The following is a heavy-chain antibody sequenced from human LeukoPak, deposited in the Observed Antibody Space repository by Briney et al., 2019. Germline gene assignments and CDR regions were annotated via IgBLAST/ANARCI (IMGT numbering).Heavy chain of an antibody. CDR1: GFSLSTSGMR. CDR3: ARTLDYVGNTGFDY. Sequence: SGPALVKPTQTHTLTCTFTGFSLSTSGMRVSWIRQPPGKALEWLARIDWDDDKFYSTSLKTRLTISKDTSKNPVVLTVTNMDPVDTATYYCARTLDYVGNTGFDYWGQGTLVTVSS. D-gene: IGHD4-23*01. J-gene: IGHJ4*02. CDR2: IDWDDDK. V-gene: IGHV2-70*04.